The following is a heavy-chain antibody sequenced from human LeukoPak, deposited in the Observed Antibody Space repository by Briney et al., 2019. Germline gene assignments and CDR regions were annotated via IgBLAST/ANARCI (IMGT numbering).Heavy chain of an antibody. CDR3: ARADPVVTATLNWFDP. CDR2: IYSGGST. V-gene: IGHV3-53*01. CDR1: GFTVSSNY. J-gene: IGHJ5*02. Sequence: GGSLRLSCAASGFTVSSNYMSWVRQAPGKGLEWVSVIYSGGSTYYADSVKGRFTISRDNSKNTLYLQMNSLRAEDTAVYYCARADPVVTATLNWFDPWGQGTLVTVSS. D-gene: IGHD2-21*02.